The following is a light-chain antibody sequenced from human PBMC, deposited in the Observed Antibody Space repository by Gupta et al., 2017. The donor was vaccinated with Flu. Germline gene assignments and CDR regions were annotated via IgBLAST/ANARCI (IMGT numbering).Light chain of an antibody. CDR3: QSYDTTNILM. CDR1: SGSIASNY. Sequence: FMPTLHQNSSASAENIEPISRTRRSGSIASNYVQWYQQRPGSAPTAVIYGNYRRPSGVPEQFSGAIDSSSNSASLTISGLKTDDEAGYYCQSYDTTNILMFGGGTKLTVL. CDR2: GNY. V-gene: IGLV6-57*03. J-gene: IGLJ3*02.